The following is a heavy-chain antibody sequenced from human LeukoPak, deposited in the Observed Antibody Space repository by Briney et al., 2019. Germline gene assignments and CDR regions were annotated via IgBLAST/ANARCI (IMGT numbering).Heavy chain of an antibody. V-gene: IGHV1-18*01. Sequence: WASVKVSCKASGYTFTSYGISWVRQAPGQGLEWMGWISAYNGNTSYAQKLQGRVTMTTDTSTSTAYMELRSLRSDDTAVYYCASTSSYDSSGYEPFDYWGQGTLVTVSS. D-gene: IGHD3-22*01. CDR3: ASTSSYDSSGYEPFDY. CDR1: GYTFTSYG. CDR2: ISAYNGNT. J-gene: IGHJ4*02.